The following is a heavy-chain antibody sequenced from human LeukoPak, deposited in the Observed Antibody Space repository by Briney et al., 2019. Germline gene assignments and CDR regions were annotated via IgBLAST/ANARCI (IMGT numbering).Heavy chain of an antibody. J-gene: IGHJ4*02. V-gene: IGHV3-23*01. CDR3: AKCSSTSCYKRPFDY. Sequence: GGSLRLSCAASGFIFYNYAMSWVRQAPGKGLEWVSAISGSGGSTYYADSVKGRFTISRDNSKNTLYLQMNSPRAEDTAVYYCAKCSSTSCYKRPFDYWGQGTLVTVSS. D-gene: IGHD2-2*02. CDR2: ISGSGGST. CDR1: GFIFYNYA.